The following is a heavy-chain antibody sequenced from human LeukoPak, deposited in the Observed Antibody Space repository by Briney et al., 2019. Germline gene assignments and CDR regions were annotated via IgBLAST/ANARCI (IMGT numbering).Heavy chain of an antibody. CDR3: ARVEVGAPHDAFDI. CDR1: GGSISSYY. CDR2: IYYSGST. D-gene: IGHD1-26*01. Sequence: KPSETLSLTCTVSGGSISSYYWSWIRQPPGKGLEWIGYIYYSGSTNYNPSLKSRVTISVDTSKNQFSLKLSSVTAADTAVYYCARVEVGAPHDAFDIWGQGTMVTVSS. J-gene: IGHJ3*02. V-gene: IGHV4-59*01.